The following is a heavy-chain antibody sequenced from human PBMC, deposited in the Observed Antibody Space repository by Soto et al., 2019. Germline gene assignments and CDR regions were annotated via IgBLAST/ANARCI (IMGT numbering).Heavy chain of an antibody. CDR1: GYTFTSYG. J-gene: IGHJ5*02. Sequence: GASVKVSCKASGYTFTSYGINWVRQATGQGLEWMGWMNPNSGNTGYAQKFQGRVTMTRNTSISTAYMELSSLRSEDTAVYYCARDQPLVVTAGDWFDPWGQGTLVTVSS. V-gene: IGHV1-8*01. CDR2: MNPNSGNT. CDR3: ARDQPLVVTAGDWFDP. D-gene: IGHD2-21*02.